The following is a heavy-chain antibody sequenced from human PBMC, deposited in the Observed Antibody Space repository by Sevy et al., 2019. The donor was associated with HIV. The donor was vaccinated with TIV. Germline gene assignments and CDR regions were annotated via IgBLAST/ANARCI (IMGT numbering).Heavy chain of an antibody. CDR2: ISSSGSTI. Sequence: GGSLRLSCAASGFTFSDYYMSWIRQAPGKGLEWVSYISSSGSTIYYADSVKGRFTISRDNAKNSLYLQMNSLRAEDMAVYYCARGGYCSSTSCYTRGEWYYYYYGMDVWGQGTTVTVSS. J-gene: IGHJ6*02. D-gene: IGHD2-2*02. CDR1: GFTFSDYY. V-gene: IGHV3-11*01. CDR3: ARGGYCSSTSCYTRGEWYYYYYGMDV.